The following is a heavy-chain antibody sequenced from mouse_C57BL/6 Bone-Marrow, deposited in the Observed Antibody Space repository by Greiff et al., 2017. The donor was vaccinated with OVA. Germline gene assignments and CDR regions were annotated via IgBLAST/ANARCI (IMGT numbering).Heavy chain of an antibody. D-gene: IGHD1-1*01. Sequence: QVHVKQSGPGLVQPSQSLSITCTVSGFSLTSYGVHWVRQSPGKGLEWLGVIWRGGSTDYNAAFMSRLSITKDNSKSHVFFKMNSLQADDTAIYYCAKSSPTTVVAHWYFDVWGTGTTVTVSS. CDR3: AKSSPTTVVAHWYFDV. J-gene: IGHJ1*03. V-gene: IGHV2-5*01. CDR2: IWRGGST. CDR1: GFSLTSYG.